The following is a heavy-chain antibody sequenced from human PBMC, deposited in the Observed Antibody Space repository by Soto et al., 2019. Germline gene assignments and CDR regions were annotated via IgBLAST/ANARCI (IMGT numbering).Heavy chain of an antibody. CDR1: GGTFSSYA. Sequence: QVQLVQSGAEVKKPGSSVKVSCKASGGTFSSYAISWVRQAPGQGLEWMGGIIPIFGTANYAQKFQGRVTXXAXEXXSTAYMELSSLRSEDTAVYYCAREVAGGSYYGMDVWGQGTTVTVSS. V-gene: IGHV1-69*12. J-gene: IGHJ6*02. D-gene: IGHD2-15*01. CDR3: AREVAGGSYYGMDV. CDR2: IIPIFGTA.